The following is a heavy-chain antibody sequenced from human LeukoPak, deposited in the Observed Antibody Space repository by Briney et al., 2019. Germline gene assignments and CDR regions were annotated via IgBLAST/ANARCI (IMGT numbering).Heavy chain of an antibody. CDR2: VNSDGSST. V-gene: IGHV3-74*01. CDR3: ARGRYYGMDV. Sequence: GGSLRLSCAASGVTFTSYWMHWVRQAPGKGLGGVSRVNSDGSSTTYADSVKGRFTISRDNAKNTLYLQMNSLRAEDTTVYYCARGRYYGMDVWGQGTTVTVSS. J-gene: IGHJ6*02. CDR1: GVTFTSYW.